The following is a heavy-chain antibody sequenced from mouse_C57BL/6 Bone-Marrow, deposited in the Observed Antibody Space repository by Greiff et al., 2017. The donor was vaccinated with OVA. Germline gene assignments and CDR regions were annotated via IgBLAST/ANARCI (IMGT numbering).Heavy chain of an antibody. CDR1: GYTFTSYW. J-gene: IGHJ3*01. CDR2: IDPSDSYT. D-gene: IGHD2-1*01. Sequence: QVQLQQPGAELVMPGASVKLSCKASGYTFTSYWMHWVKQRPGQGLEWIGEIDPSDSYTNYNQKFKGKSTLTVDKSSSTAYMQLSSLTSEDSAVYYCAREGGYYGNWCAYWGQGTLVTVSA. CDR3: AREGGYYGNWCAY. V-gene: IGHV1-69*01.